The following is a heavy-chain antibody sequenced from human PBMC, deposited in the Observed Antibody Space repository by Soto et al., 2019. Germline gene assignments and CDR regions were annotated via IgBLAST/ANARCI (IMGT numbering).Heavy chain of an antibody. CDR3: ARDGVSSTEYAWSFGTYFDY. D-gene: IGHD2-2*01. CDR1: GFTYSTYT. J-gene: IGHJ4*02. Sequence: QVQLVESGGGVVQPGRSLRLSCAASGFTYSTYTMHWVRQAPGKGLEWVAVISYAGNNKFYADSVKGRFTISRDSTKQSLYLQMNSLSPDDTAMYYCARDGVSSTEYAWSFGTYFDYWGQEALVTVSS. CDR2: ISYAGNNK. V-gene: IGHV3-30-3*01.